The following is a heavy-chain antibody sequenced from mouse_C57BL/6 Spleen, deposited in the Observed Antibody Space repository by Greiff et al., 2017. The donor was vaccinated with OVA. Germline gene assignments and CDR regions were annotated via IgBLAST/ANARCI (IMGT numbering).Heavy chain of an antibody. CDR1: GYAFSSYW. CDR2: IYPGDGDT. Sequence: VQLKESGAELVKPGASVKISCKASGYAFSSYWMNWVKQRPGKGLEGIGQIYPGDGDTNYNGKFKGKATLTADKSSSTAYMQLSSLTSEDSAVYFCARSTGGYFDVWGTGTTVTVSS. D-gene: IGHD4-1*01. J-gene: IGHJ1*03. V-gene: IGHV1-80*01. CDR3: ARSTGGYFDV.